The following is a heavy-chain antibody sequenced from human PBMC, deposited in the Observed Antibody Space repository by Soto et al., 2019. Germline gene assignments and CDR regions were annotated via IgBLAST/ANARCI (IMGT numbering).Heavy chain of an antibody. Sequence: QVQLVQSGAEVKKPGASVKVSCKASGYTFTSYGISWVRQAPGQGLEWVGWISAYNGNTNYAQKLQGRVTMTTDTSTSTAYMELRSLRSDDTAVYYCAREAGSSGYYDYYYYGMDVWGQGTTVTVSS. CDR2: ISAYNGNT. V-gene: IGHV1-18*01. D-gene: IGHD3-22*01. CDR3: AREAGSSGYYDYYYYGMDV. J-gene: IGHJ6*02. CDR1: GYTFTSYG.